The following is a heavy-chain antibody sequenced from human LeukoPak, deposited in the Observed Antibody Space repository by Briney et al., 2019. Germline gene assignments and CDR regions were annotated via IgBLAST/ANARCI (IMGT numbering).Heavy chain of an antibody. Sequence: PGGSLRLSCAASGFTFDDYAMHWVRQAPGKGLEWVSGISWNSGSIGYADSVKGRFTISRDNAKNSLYLQMNSLRAEDTALYYCAKVLNYYGSGPLDYWGQGTLVTVSS. J-gene: IGHJ4*02. CDR3: AKVLNYYGSGPLDY. D-gene: IGHD3-10*01. V-gene: IGHV3-9*01. CDR2: ISWNSGSI. CDR1: GFTFDDYA.